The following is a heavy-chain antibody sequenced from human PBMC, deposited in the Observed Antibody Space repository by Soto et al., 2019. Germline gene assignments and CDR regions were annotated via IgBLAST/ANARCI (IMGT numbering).Heavy chain of an antibody. J-gene: IGHJ5*02. CDR2: IYPSDSDT. CDR1: GYSFTSYW. CDR3: SIGVNRALNWFRL. D-gene: IGHD2-8*01. V-gene: IGHV5-51*01. Sequence: GESLKISCKGSGYSFTSYWIGWVRQMPGKGIEWMGIIYPSDSDTRYSPSLQGQVTISVDKSISTAYLQWSSLKASDTAMYYWSIGVNRALNWFRLSGQATLVTVSS.